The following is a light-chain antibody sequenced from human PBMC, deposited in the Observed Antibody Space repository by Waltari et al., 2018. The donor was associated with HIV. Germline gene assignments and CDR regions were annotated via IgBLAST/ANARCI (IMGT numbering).Light chain of an antibody. CDR3: QSYPASLTVSLI. J-gene: IGLJ2*01. Sequence: QSVLTQPPSVSGSPGQRVTISCPGNSSNIGAGSDVHWYQQLPGKAPKLLISDNTNRPSGVPDRFSGSKSGTSASLAITGLRAEDEADYYCQSYPASLTVSLIFGGGTRLTVL. CDR2: DNT. V-gene: IGLV1-40*01. CDR1: SSNIGAGSD.